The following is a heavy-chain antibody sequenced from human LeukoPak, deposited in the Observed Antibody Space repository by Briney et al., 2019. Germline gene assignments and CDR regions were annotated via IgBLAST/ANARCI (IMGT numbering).Heavy chain of an antibody. CDR1: GFTFSSYA. Sequence: PGGSLRLSCAASGFTFSSYAMSWVHQAPGKGLEWVSAISGSGGSTYYADSVKGRFTISRDNSKNTLYLQMNSLRAEDTAVYYCARYCSSTSCYHWFDPWGQGTLVTVSS. V-gene: IGHV3-23*01. CDR3: ARYCSSTSCYHWFDP. J-gene: IGHJ5*02. D-gene: IGHD2-2*01. CDR2: ISGSGGST.